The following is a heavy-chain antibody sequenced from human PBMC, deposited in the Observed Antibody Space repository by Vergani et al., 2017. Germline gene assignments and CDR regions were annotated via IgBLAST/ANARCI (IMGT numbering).Heavy chain of an antibody. J-gene: IGHJ4*02. CDR2: ISSSSSTI. CDR3: ARLHYYYDSSGYYY. D-gene: IGHD3-22*01. CDR1: GFTFSSYS. Sequence: EVQLVESGGGLVQPGGSLRLSCAASGFTFSSYSMNWVRQAPGKGLEWVSYISSSSSTIYYADSVKGRFTISRDNAKNSLYLQMNSLRDEDTAVYYCARLHYYYDSSGYYYWGQGTLVTVSS. V-gene: IGHV3-48*02.